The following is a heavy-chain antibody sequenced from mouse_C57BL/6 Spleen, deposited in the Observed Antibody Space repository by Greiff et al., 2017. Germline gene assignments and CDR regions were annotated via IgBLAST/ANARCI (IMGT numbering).Heavy chain of an antibody. CDR2: INPNNGGT. CDR3: ARSDGYYFSYWYFDV. CDR1: GYTFTDYN. Sequence: EVKLLESGPELVKPGASVKMSCKASGYTFTDYNMHWVKQSHGKSLEWIGYINPNNGGTSYNQKFKGKATLTVNKSSSTAYMELRSLTSEDSAVYYGARSDGYYFSYWYFDVWGTGTTVTVSS. J-gene: IGHJ1*03. V-gene: IGHV1-22*01. D-gene: IGHD2-3*01.